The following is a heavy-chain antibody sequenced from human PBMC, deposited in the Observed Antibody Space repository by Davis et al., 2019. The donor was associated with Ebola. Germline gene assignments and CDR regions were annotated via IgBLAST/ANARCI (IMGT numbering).Heavy chain of an antibody. CDR2: IKQDGSEK. CDR3: ARRLTQYYYDSSGYYGIYYFDY. J-gene: IGHJ4*02. CDR1: GFTFSSYW. D-gene: IGHD3-22*01. Sequence: PGGSLRLSCAASGFTFSSYWMSWVRQAPGKGLEWVANIKQDGSEKYYVDPVKGRFTISRDNAKNSLYLQMNSLRAEDTAVYYCARRLTQYYYDSSGYYGIYYFDYWGQGTLVTVSS. V-gene: IGHV3-7*01.